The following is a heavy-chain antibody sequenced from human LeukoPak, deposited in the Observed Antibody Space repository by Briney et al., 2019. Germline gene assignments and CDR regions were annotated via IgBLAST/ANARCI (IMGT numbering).Heavy chain of an antibody. J-gene: IGHJ5*02. CDR2: IYSSGRT. V-gene: IGHV4-59*01. D-gene: IGHD6-13*01. CDR3: ARAYSSSWYFWFDP. Sequence: SETLSLTCTVSGDSISTYYWTWIRQPPGRGLEWIGYIYSSGRTNYNPSLKSRVTLSVDTSKNQFSLNLSSVTAADTAVYYCARAYSSSWYFWFDPWGQGTLVTVSS. CDR1: GDSISTYY.